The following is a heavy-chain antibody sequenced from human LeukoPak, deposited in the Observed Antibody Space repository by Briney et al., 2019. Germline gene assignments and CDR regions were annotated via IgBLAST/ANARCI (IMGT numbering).Heavy chain of an antibody. V-gene: IGHV4-39*01. CDR2: IYYGGST. D-gene: IGHD3-16*01. Sequence: PSETLSLTCTVSGDSISSYYWGWIRQPPGKGLEWIGSIYYGGSTYCNPSLKSRVTISVDTSKNQFSLKLSSVTAADTAVYYCARYDPSMITFGGWGQGTLVTVSS. CDR1: GDSISSYY. J-gene: IGHJ4*02. CDR3: ARYDPSMITFGG.